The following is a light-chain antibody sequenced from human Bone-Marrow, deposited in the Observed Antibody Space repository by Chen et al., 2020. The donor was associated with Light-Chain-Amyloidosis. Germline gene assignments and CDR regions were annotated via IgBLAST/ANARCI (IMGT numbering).Light chain of an antibody. V-gene: IGKV1-5*03. CDR2: KTS. CDR1: ESVSDW. J-gene: IGKJ1*01. CDR3: QQYNSYSRT. Sequence: DIQMTQSPSTLSASVGDRVIITCRASESVSDWLAWYQQKPGKAPKLLIYKTSSLETGVPSRFSGSGSETEFTLTISSLQPDYFATYYCQQYNSYSRTFGQGTKVEVK.